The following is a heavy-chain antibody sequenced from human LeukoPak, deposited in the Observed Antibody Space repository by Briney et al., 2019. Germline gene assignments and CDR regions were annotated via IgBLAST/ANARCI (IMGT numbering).Heavy chain of an antibody. CDR2: IHYTGTT. CDR1: GGSIRSSSYN. V-gene: IGHV4-39*07. CDR3: ARTGGSFYFYYYMDV. J-gene: IGHJ6*03. D-gene: IGHD1-26*01. Sequence: PSETLSLTCTVSGGSIRSSSYNWGWIRQPPEKGLDWIGSIHYTGTTFYNRSLKSRVTISVDTSKNQFSLKLSSVTAADTAVYYCARTGGSFYFYYYMDVWGKGTTVTVSS.